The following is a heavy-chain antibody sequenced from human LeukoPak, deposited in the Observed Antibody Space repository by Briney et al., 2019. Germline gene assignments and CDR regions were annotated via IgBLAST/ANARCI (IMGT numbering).Heavy chain of an antibody. J-gene: IGHJ6*02. CDR1: GFTFSSYS. V-gene: IGHV3-21*01. D-gene: IGHD5-12*01. CDR3: ARENVDIVATNGMDV. Sequence: PGGSLRLSCAASGFTFSSYSMNWVRQAPGKGLEWVSSISSSSSYIYYADSVKGRFTISRDNAKNSLYLQMNSLRAEDTAVYYCARENVDIVATNGMDVWGQGTTVTVSS. CDR2: ISSSSSYI.